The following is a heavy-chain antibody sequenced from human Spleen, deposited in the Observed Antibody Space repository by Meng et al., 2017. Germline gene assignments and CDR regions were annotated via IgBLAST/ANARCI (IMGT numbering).Heavy chain of an antibody. V-gene: IGHV3-23*04. CDR1: GFTFSNCG. CDR2: ISSNGANT. CDR3: LIDHDSSAYSFKL. Sequence: VQLVGSGGGLVQPGGSLRLSCATSGFTFSNCGMNWVRQAPGKGLEWLSTISSNGANTHYADSVKGRFTISRDNSKGTLFLQMNNLRAEDTALYHCLIDHDSSAYSFKLWGQGTLVTVSS. D-gene: IGHD3-22*01. J-gene: IGHJ4*02.